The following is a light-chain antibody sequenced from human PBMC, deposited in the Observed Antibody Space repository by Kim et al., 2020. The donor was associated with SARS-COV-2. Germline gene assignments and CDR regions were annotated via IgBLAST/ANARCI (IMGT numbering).Light chain of an antibody. V-gene: IGKV1-6*01. J-gene: IGKJ1*01. CDR1: QGIRNY. CDR3: LQDYNCPRT. CDR2: AAS. Sequence: AAVGDRVTITCRASQGIRNYLGWYQQKPGKAPKLLIYAASSLQSGVPSRFSGSGSGTDFTLTISSLQPEDFATYYCLQDYNCPRTFGQGTQVDIK.